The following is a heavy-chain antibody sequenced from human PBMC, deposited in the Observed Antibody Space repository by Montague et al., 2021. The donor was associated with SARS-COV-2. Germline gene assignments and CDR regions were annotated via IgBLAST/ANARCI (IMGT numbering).Heavy chain of an antibody. CDR1: GDSVSSNSAA. Sequence: CAISGDSVSSNSAAWNWIRQSPSRGLEWLGRTYYRSKWYNDYAVSVKSRITINPDTSKNQFSLQLNSVTPEDTAVYYCARGLRFGELLYYYYYYGMDVWGQGTTVTVSS. CDR2: TYYRSKWYN. CDR3: ARGLRFGELLYYYYYYGMDV. J-gene: IGHJ6*02. D-gene: IGHD3-10*01. V-gene: IGHV6-1*01.